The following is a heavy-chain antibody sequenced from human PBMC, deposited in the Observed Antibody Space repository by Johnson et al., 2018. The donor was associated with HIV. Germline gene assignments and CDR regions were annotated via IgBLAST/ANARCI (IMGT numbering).Heavy chain of an antibody. D-gene: IGHD2-2*01. J-gene: IGHJ3*02. CDR1: GFTFSSYG. CDR3: AKFHGSSASDAFDI. CDR2: IRYDGSNK. Sequence: QVQLVESGGGVVQPGGSLRLSCAASGFTFSSYGMHWVRQAPGKGLEWVAFIRYDGSNKYYADSVKGRFTISRDNSKNTLYLQMNSLRAEDPAVYYCAKFHGSSASDAFDIWGQGTMVTVSS. V-gene: IGHV3-30*02.